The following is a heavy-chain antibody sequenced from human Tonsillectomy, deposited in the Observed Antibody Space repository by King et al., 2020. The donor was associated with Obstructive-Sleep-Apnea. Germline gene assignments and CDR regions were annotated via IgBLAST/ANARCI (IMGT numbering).Heavy chain of an antibody. CDR1: GFSFSNYW. CDR2: IKEDGSEK. D-gene: IGHD2-15*01. V-gene: IGHV3-7*01. J-gene: IGHJ4*02. CDR3: ATTRGSVAYDY. Sequence: VQLVESGGGLVQPGGSLRLSCAASGFSFSNYWMGWVREAPGKGLEWVANIKEDGSEKHYVDSVKGRFTISRDNAEHSLYLQMNSLRAEDTAVYYCATTRGSVAYDYWGQGTLVTVSS.